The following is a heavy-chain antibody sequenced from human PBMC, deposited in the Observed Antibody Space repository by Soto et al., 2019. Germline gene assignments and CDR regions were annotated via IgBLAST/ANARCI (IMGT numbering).Heavy chain of an antibody. CDR1: GFTFSSYS. J-gene: IGHJ4*02. V-gene: IGHV3-21*01. Sequence: GGSLRLSCAASGFTFSSYSMNWVRQAPGKGLEWVSSISSSSSYIYYADSVKGRFTISRDNAKNSLYLQMNSLRAEDTAVYYCERGSGSYYIFDYWGQGTLVTVSS. D-gene: IGHD3-10*01. CDR2: ISSSSSYI. CDR3: ERGSGSYYIFDY.